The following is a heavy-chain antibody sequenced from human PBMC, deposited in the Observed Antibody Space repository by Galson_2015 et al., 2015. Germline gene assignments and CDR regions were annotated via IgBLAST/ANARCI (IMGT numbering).Heavy chain of an antibody. CDR3: ASRGVSSSWSSLDY. V-gene: IGHV3-53*01. CDR2: IYSGGST. D-gene: IGHD6-13*01. CDR1: GFTVSSNY. Sequence: SLRLSCAASGFTVSSNYMSWVRQTPGKGLEWVSIIYSGGSTYYADSVKGRFTISRETSKNTLYLQMNSLRAEDTAVYYCASRGVSSSWSSLDYWGQGTLVTVSS. J-gene: IGHJ4*02.